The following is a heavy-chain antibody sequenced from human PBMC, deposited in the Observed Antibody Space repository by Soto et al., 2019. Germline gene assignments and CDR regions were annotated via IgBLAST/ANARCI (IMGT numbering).Heavy chain of an antibody. CDR3: ARGEPYSGYDIPHYYYYGMDV. D-gene: IGHD5-12*01. J-gene: IGHJ6*02. CDR2: IIPIFGTA. Sequence: ASVKVSCKASGGTFSSYAISWVRQAPGQGLEWMGGIIPIFGTANYAQKFRGRVTITADESTSTAYMELSSLRSEDTAVYYCARGEPYSGYDIPHYYYYGMDVWGQGTTVTVSS. CDR1: GGTFSSYA. V-gene: IGHV1-69*13.